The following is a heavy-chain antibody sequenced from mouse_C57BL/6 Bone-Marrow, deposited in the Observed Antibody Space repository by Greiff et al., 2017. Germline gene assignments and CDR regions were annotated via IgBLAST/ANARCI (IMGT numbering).Heavy chain of an antibody. V-gene: IGHV2-5*01. Sequence: QVHVKQSGPGLVQPSQSLSITCTVSGFSLTSYGVHWVRQSPGKGLEWLGVIWRGGSTDYNAAFMSRLSITKDNSKSQVFFKMNSLQADDTAIYYFAKNGGAWYFDVWGTGTTVTVSS. CDR3: AKNGGAWYFDV. CDR1: GFSLTSYG. CDR2: IWRGGST. D-gene: IGHD1-1*02. J-gene: IGHJ1*03.